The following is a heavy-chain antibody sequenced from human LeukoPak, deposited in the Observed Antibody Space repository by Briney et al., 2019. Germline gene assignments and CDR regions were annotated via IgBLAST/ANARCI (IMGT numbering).Heavy chain of an antibody. V-gene: IGHV3-53*01. D-gene: IGHD3-22*01. Sequence: SGGSPRLSCAASGLTVSSNCMSWVRQAPGKGLEWVSFIYSGGSTYYTDSVKGRFTISRDNSKNTLYLQMNSLRAEDTAVYYCARRAGDYSHPYDYWGQGILVTVSS. CDR3: ARRAGDYSHPYDY. CDR2: IYSGGST. CDR1: GLTVSSNC. J-gene: IGHJ4*02.